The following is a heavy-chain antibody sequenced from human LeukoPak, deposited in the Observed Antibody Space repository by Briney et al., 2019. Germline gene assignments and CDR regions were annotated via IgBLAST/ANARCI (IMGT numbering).Heavy chain of an antibody. V-gene: IGHV4-31*03. J-gene: IGHJ6*02. CDR2: IYYSGST. D-gene: IGHD1-26*01. CDR1: GGSISSGGYY. Sequence: PSETLSLTCTVSGGSISSGGYYWSWIRQHPGKGLEWIGYIYYSGSTYYNPSLKSRVTISVDTSKNQFSLKLSSVTAADTAVYYCARGAGVTTRYGMDVWGQGTTVTVSS. CDR3: ARGAGVTTRYGMDV.